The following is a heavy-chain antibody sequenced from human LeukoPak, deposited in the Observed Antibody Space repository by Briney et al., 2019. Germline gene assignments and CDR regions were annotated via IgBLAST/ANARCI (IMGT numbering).Heavy chain of an antibody. D-gene: IGHD5-24*01. J-gene: IGHJ4*02. CDR1: GFTFSSYA. CDR3: ASPTRDGYNFGY. V-gene: IGHV3-30*04. CDR2: ISYDGSNK. Sequence: GRSLRLSCAASGFTFSSYAMHWVRQAPGKGLEWVAVISYDGSNKYYVDSVKGRFTISRDNSKNTLYLQMNSLRAEDTAVYYCASPTRDGYNFGYWGQGTLVTVSS.